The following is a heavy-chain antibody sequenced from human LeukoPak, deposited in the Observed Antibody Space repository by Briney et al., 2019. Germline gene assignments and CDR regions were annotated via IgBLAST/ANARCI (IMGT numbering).Heavy chain of an antibody. D-gene: IGHD3-9*01. V-gene: IGHV3-53*04. CDR3: ARGPRDYDILTGYYYYYGMDV. Sequence: GGSLRLSCAASGFTVSSNYMSCVREAPGKGLEWVSDIYSGGSTYYADSVKGRFTISSHNSKNTLYLQMNSLRAEDTAVYYCARGPRDYDILTGYYYYYGMDVWGQGTTVSVSS. CDR1: GFTVSSNY. CDR2: IYSGGST. J-gene: IGHJ6*02.